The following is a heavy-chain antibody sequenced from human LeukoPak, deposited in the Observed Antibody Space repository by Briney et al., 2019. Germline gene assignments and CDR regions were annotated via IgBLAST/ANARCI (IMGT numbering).Heavy chain of an antibody. CDR1: GFSFSKSW. D-gene: IGHD2-8*01. Sequence: GGSLRLSCAASGFSFSKSWMSWVRQAPGKGLEWVADIKQDGSEKYYVDSVKGRFTISRDNAKNSLYLQMNSLRAEDTAVYYFARDQDGNDVGWFDPWGQGTLVTVSS. J-gene: IGHJ5*02. CDR3: ARDQDGNDVGWFDP. V-gene: IGHV3-7*03. CDR2: IKQDGSEK.